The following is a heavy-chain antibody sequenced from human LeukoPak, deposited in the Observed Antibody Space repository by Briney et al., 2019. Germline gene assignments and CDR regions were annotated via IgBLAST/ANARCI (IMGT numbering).Heavy chain of an antibody. J-gene: IGHJ4*02. V-gene: IGHV3-64*01. CDR1: GFTFSSYA. CDR2: ISSNGGST. Sequence: GGSLRLSCAASGFTFSSYAMHWVRQAPGKGLEYVSAISSNGGSTYYANSVKGGFTISRDNSKNTLYLQMGSLRAEDMAVYYCARVAGTGTADFDYWGQGTLVTVSS. D-gene: IGHD6-19*01. CDR3: ARVAGTGTADFDY.